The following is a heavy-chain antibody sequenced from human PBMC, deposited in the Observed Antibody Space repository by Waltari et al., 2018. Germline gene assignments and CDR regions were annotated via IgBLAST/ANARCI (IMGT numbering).Heavy chain of an antibody. CDR1: GYTFTGHS. J-gene: IGHJ3*02. CDR3: ARGGGGVQGVTLSYDI. D-gene: IGHD3-10*01. V-gene: IGHV1-2*02. Sequence: QVQLVQSGAEVKKPGASVNVSCEASGYTFTGHSMHWVRQAPGQGLEWMGWINPNSGGTNYAQKFQGRVTMTRDTSISTAYMELSRLRSDDTAVYYCARGGGGVQGVTLSYDIWGQGTMVTVSS. CDR2: INPNSGGT.